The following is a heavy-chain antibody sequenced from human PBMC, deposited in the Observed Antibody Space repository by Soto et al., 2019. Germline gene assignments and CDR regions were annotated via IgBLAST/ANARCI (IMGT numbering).Heavy chain of an antibody. J-gene: IGHJ3*02. V-gene: IGHV3-23*01. CDR1: GFTVSSHA. CDR3: APHVSCSGGSCQYDAFAI. CDR2: VTADGGT. Sequence: PGGSLRLCCEGCGFTVSSHAMTWIRQAPGKGPEWVSTVTADGGTYYADSVKGRFAMSRDTSENTLYLQMNSLGAEDTAAYYCAPHVSCSGGSCQYDAFAIRGQGTMVTVSS. D-gene: IGHD2-15*01.